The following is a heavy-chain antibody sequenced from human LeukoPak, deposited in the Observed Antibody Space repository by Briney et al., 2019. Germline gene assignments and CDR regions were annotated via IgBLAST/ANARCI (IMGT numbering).Heavy chain of an antibody. CDR3: AAGTSGRPEYFQH. J-gene: IGHJ1*01. Sequence: SVKVSCKAAGFTFTSSAMQWVRQARGQRLEWIGWIVVGSGNRNYAQKFQERVSITRDMSTGTAYMELSSLRSEDTAVYFCAAGTSGRPEYFQHWGQGTLVTVSS. CDR2: IVVGSGNR. CDR1: GFTFTSSA. V-gene: IGHV1-58*02. D-gene: IGHD1-14*01.